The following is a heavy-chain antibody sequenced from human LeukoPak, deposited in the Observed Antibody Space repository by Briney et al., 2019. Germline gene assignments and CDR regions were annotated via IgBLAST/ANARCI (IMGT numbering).Heavy chain of an antibody. CDR3: TRDWGPLHDSGGPLRY. D-gene: IGHD3-22*01. CDR2: IRSKAYGGTT. V-gene: IGHV3-49*03. Sequence: PGGSLRLSCTASGFTFGDYAMSWFRQAPGKGLEWVGFIRSKAYGGTTEYAASVKGRFTISRDDSKSIAYLQMNSLKTEDTAVYYCTRDWGPLHDSGGPLRYWGQGTLVTVSS. CDR1: GFTFGDYA. J-gene: IGHJ4*02.